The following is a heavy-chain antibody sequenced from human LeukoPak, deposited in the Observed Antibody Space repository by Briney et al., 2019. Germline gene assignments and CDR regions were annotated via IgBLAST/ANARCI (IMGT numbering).Heavy chain of an antibody. CDR1: GYTFTGYY. CDR2: INPNSGAT. CDR3: AREGSGYPY. Sequence: ASVKVSCKASGYTFTGYYMHWVRQAPGQGLEWMGWINPNSGATNYAQKFQGRVTMTRDTSISTAYMGVSRLRSDDTAVFYCAREGSGYPYWGQGTLVTVSS. V-gene: IGHV1-2*02. D-gene: IGHD3-22*01. J-gene: IGHJ4*02.